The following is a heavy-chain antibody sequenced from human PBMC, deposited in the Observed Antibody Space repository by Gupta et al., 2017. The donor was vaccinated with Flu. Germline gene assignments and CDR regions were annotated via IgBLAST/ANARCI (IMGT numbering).Heavy chain of an antibody. D-gene: IGHD5-12*01. CDR3: ARENDDYTRDQGFDL. CDR2: INSDGSST. J-gene: IGHJ2*01. Sequence: EVQLVESGGGLVQPGGSLRLSCAASGFTFSSYWMHWARQAPGKGLVWVSRINSDGSSTSYADSGKGRFTISRDNAKNTLYLQMKSLRAEETAVYYCARENDDYTRDQGFDLGGRGTLVTVSS. CDR1: GFTFSSYW. V-gene: IGHV3-74*01.